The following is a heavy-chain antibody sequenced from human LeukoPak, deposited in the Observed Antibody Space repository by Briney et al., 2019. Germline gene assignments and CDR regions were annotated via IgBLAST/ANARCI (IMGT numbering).Heavy chain of an antibody. CDR1: GFTFSDYY. D-gene: IGHD6-6*01. CDR2: ISSSGSTI. V-gene: IGHV3-11*04. Sequence: GGSLRLSCAASGFTFSDYYMSWIRQAPGKGLEWVSYISSSGSTIYYTDSLKGRFTISRDNAKNSLYLQMNGLRAEDTAVYYCASLPPRDSSSVSFYYYYYMDVWGKGTTVTVSS. CDR3: ASLPPRDSSSVSFYYYYYMDV. J-gene: IGHJ6*03.